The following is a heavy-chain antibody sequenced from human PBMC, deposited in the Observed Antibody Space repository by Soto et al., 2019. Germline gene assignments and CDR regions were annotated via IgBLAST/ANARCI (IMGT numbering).Heavy chain of an antibody. CDR1: GFTFTSNG. D-gene: IGHD3-22*01. J-gene: IGHJ6*02. Sequence: QVQLVESGGGVVQPGRSLRLSCAASGFTFTSNGMHWVRQAPGKGLEWVAVISFDGSNKYYADSVKGRFTISRDNSKNTVFLQMNSLRAEDTAVFYCAKGRYYDLYRLDVSGQGTTVTVSS. CDR2: ISFDGSNK. CDR3: AKGRYYDLYRLDV. V-gene: IGHV3-30*18.